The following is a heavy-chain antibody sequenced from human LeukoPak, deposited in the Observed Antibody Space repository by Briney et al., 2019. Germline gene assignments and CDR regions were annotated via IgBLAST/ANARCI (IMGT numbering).Heavy chain of an antibody. V-gene: IGHV3-23*01. D-gene: IGHD3-3*01. J-gene: IGHJ3*02. Sequence: GGPLRLSCAASGFTFSSYAMSWVRQAPGKGLEWVSAISGSGGSTYYADSLKGRFTISRDNSKNTLYLQMDSLTAEDTAVYYCARDGNYRTDGFDIWGQGTMVTVSS. CDR3: ARDGNYRTDGFDI. CDR1: GFTFSSYA. CDR2: ISGSGGST.